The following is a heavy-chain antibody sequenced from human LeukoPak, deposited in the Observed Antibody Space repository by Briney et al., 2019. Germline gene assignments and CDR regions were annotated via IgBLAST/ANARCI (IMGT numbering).Heavy chain of an antibody. V-gene: IGHV1-46*01. CDR2: INPSGGST. J-gene: IGHJ4*02. Sequence: ASVKVSCKASGGTFSSYAISWVRQAPGQGLEWMGIINPSGGSTSYAQKFQGRVTMTRDTSTSTVYMELSSLRSEDTAVYYCARDIGDWNYDYWGQGTLVTVSS. CDR3: ARDIGDWNYDY. CDR1: GGTFSSYA. D-gene: IGHD1-7*01.